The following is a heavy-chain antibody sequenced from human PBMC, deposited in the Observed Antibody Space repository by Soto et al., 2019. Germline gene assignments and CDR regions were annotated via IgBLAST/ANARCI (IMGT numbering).Heavy chain of an antibody. Sequence: QVTLKESGPVLVKPTETLTLTCTVSGFSLSNARMGVSWIRQPPGKALEWLAHIFSNDEKSYSTSLKSRLTHSKDTSKSQVVLTMTNMDPVDTATYYCARNAAAAGSGLDYWGQGTLVTVSS. J-gene: IGHJ4*02. D-gene: IGHD6-13*01. CDR2: IFSNDEK. CDR1: GFSLSNARMG. V-gene: IGHV2-26*01. CDR3: ARNAAAAGSGLDY.